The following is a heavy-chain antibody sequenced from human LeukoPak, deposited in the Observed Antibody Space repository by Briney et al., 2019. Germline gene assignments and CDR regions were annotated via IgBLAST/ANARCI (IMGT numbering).Heavy chain of an antibody. CDR3: ARLESGLYFFDY. J-gene: IGHJ4*02. V-gene: IGHV5-51*03. CDR1: GYSFTSHW. Sequence: PGDSLKISCKTSGYSFTSHWVGWVRQMPGKGLEWLGVVYPVDSDTRYSPSFQGQVSISADRSGATAYLQWSSLKASDTAIYYCARLESGLYFFDYWGQGALVTVSS. CDR2: VYPVDSDT. D-gene: IGHD3/OR15-3a*01.